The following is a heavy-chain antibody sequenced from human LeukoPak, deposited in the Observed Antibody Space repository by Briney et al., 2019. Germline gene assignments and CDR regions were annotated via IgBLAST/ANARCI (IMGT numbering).Heavy chain of an antibody. Sequence: PGGNLRLSCAGSGFPFSSHGMNWVRQAPGKGLEWISGISPGGGPTYYADSVKGRFTISRDDPRNTLYLQMENLRAEDTAVYYCAKDGAWLRFDDWGQGTLVTVSS. CDR2: ISPGGGPT. J-gene: IGHJ4*02. V-gene: IGHV3-23*01. CDR3: AKDGAWLRFDD. CDR1: GFPFSSHG. D-gene: IGHD5-12*01.